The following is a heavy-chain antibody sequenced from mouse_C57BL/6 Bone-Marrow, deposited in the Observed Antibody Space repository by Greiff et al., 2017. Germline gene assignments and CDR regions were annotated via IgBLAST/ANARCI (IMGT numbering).Heavy chain of an antibody. J-gene: IGHJ4*01. Sequence: EVKVVESGGGLVKPGGSLKLSCAASGFTFSSYAMSWVRQTPEKRLEWVATISDGGSYTYYPDNVKGRFTISRDNAKNNLYLQMSHLKSEDTAMYYCARDNYYSQEDYYAMDYWGQGTSVTVSS. CDR2: ISDGGSYT. D-gene: IGHD2-12*01. CDR3: ARDNYYSQEDYYAMDY. CDR1: GFTFSSYA. V-gene: IGHV5-4*01.